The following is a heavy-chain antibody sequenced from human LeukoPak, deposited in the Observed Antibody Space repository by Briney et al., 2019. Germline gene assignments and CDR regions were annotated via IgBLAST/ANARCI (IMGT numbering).Heavy chain of an antibody. J-gene: IGHJ6*02. CDR2: IYYSGST. Sequence: PSETLSLTCTVSCGFISSRSYDWGWIRQPPGKGLEWIGRIYYSGSTYYNPSLKSRVTISVDTSKSQFSLKLSSVTAADTALYYCARHAATVTTQIDVWGQGTTVTVSS. CDR3: ARHAATVTTQIDV. V-gene: IGHV4-39*01. D-gene: IGHD4-17*01. CDR1: CGFISSRSYD.